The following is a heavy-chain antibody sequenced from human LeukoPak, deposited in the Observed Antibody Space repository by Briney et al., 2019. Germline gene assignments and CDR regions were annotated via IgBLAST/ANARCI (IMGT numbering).Heavy chain of an antibody. CDR2: ISGAGGTT. D-gene: IGHD3-10*01. Sequence: PGESLRLSCAASGFTFSSYAMMWLRQAPGKGLEWVSAISGAGGTTLYADSVKGRFTISRDNAKNSLYLQMNSLRAEDTAVYYCARDAAPGGFRGVIIRSAYWGQGTLVTVSS. CDR3: ARDAAPGGFRGVIIRSAY. CDR1: GFTFSSYA. V-gene: IGHV3-23*01. J-gene: IGHJ4*02.